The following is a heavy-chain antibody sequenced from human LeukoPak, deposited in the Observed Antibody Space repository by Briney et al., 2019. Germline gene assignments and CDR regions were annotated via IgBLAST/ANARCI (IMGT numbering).Heavy chain of an antibody. CDR2: ISFDGSNK. J-gene: IGHJ6*02. Sequence: PGGSLRLSCAASGFTFSSYTIHWVRQPPGKGLEWVAVISFDGSNKYYADSVEGRFTISRDNSKNTLYLQMNSLRAEDTAVYYCAREGGYSYGPNYYYYGMDVWGQGTTVTVSS. CDR1: GFTFSSYT. CDR3: AREGGYSYGPNYYYYGMDV. D-gene: IGHD5-18*01. V-gene: IGHV3-30-3*01.